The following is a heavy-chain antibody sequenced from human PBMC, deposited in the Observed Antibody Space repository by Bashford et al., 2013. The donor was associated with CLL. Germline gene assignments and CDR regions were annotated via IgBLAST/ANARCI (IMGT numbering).Heavy chain of an antibody. CDR2: IIPTSGST. V-gene: IGHV1-69*13. D-gene: IGHD2-15*01. J-gene: IGHJ4*02. Sequence: SVKVSCKASGDTFRRYGISWVRQAPGQGLEWMGGIIPTSGSTKYTQKFQGRLTITADASTTTVFMELSSLRSEDTAVYYCARDSLGCSGGSCYFDYVGPGNPGHRLL. CDR1: GDTFRRYG. CDR3: ARDSLGCSGGSCYFDY.